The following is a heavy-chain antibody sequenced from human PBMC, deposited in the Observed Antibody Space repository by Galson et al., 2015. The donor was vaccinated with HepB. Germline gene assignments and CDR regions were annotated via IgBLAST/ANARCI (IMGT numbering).Heavy chain of an antibody. CDR3: AKDTSADIAAGWYFDL. V-gene: IGHV3-9*03. D-gene: IGHD6-25*01. CDR2: IGWNSGGL. CDR1: GFTFDDYA. Sequence: SLRLSCAASGFTFDDYAMHWVRQVPGKGLEWVSGIGWNSGGLGYAGSVKGRFSISRDNAKNSLFLQMNSLRPEDMGFYYCAKDTSADIAAGWYFDLWGRGTLVPVAS. J-gene: IGHJ2*01.